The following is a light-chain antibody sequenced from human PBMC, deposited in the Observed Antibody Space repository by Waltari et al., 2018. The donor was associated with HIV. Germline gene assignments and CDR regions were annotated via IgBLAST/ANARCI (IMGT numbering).Light chain of an antibody. CDR2: DVR. V-gene: IGLV2-11*01. CDR3: CSYAASYTFV. J-gene: IGLJ2*01. Sequence: QSALTQPRSVSGSPGQSVTISCTGTYSNIGGYNFVSWYQQHPGKAPKLMIYDVRERPSGVSDLFSGSKAGNTASLTISGLQAEDEADYYCCSYAASYTFVFGGGTKLTVL. CDR1: YSNIGGYNF.